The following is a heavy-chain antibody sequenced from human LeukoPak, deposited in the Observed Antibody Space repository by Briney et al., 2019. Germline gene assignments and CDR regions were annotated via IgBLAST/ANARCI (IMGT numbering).Heavy chain of an antibody. Sequence: ASVKVSCKASGYTFTSYAMHWVRQAPGQRLEWMGWINAGNGNTKYSQKFQGRVTITRDTSASTAYMELSSLRSEDTAVYYCARESPLLWFGARGGYFDYWGQGTLVTVSS. D-gene: IGHD3-10*01. V-gene: IGHV1-3*01. CDR3: ARESPLLWFGARGGYFDY. CDR2: INAGNGNT. J-gene: IGHJ4*02. CDR1: GYTFTSYA.